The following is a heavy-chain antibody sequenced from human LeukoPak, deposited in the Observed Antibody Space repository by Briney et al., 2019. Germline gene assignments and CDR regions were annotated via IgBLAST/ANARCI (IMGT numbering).Heavy chain of an antibody. Sequence: ASVKVSCKASGYTFTGYYMHWVRQAPGQGLEWMGWINPNSGGTNYAQKFQGRVTMTRDTSISTAYMELSRLRSDDTAVYYCARLYCSSTSCLFDYWGQGTLVTVSS. V-gene: IGHV1-2*02. CDR1: GYTFTGYY. CDR2: INPNSGGT. J-gene: IGHJ4*02. CDR3: ARLYCSSTSCLFDY. D-gene: IGHD2-2*01.